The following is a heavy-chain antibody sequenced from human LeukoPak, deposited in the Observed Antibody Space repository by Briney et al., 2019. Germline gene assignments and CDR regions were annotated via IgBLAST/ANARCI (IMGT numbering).Heavy chain of an antibody. CDR3: AKGRSLSYDYGVDY. Sequence: GSLRLSCAASGFTFSSYNMNWVRQAQGKGREWVSSISSSSSYIYYADSVKGRFTISRDNAKNSLYLQMNSLRAEDMALYYCAKGRSLSYDYGVDYWGQGTLVTVSS. CDR2: ISSSSSYI. CDR1: GFTFSSYN. V-gene: IGHV3-21*04. D-gene: IGHD4-17*01. J-gene: IGHJ4*02.